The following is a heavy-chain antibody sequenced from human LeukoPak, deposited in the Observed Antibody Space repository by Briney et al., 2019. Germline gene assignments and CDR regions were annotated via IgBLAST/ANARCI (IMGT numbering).Heavy chain of an antibody. CDR1: SGSISTSNYY. CDR3: ARALHYYDSSGYDFDY. J-gene: IGHJ4*02. D-gene: IGHD3-22*01. CDR2: IFYSGST. Sequence: PSETLSLTCTVSSGSISTSNYYWGWVRQPPGKALEWIGNIFYSGSTYYSPSLKSRVTISVDKSKNQFSLKLSSVTAADTAVYYCARALHYYDSSGYDFDYWGQGTLVTVSS. V-gene: IGHV4-39*07.